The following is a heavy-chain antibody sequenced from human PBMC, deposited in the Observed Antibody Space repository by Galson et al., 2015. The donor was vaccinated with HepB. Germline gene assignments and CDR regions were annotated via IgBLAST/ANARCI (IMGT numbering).Heavy chain of an antibody. J-gene: IGHJ5*02. V-gene: IGHV3-23*01. CDR2: ISGSGGST. D-gene: IGHD6-6*01. CDR3: AKAIAARGSFGAYNWFDP. CDR1: GFTFSSYA. Sequence: SLRLSCAASGFTFSSYAMSWVRQAPGKGLEWVSAISGSGGSTYYADSVKGRFTISRDNSKNTLYLQMNSLRAEDTAVYYCAKAIAARGSFGAYNWFDPWGQGTLVTVSS.